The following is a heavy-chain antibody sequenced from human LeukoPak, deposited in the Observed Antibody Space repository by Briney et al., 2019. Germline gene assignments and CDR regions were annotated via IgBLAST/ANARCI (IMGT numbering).Heavy chain of an antibody. CDR3: AKEWGTYCSSTSCYIFDY. CDR1: GFTFSSYG. CDR2: IRYDGSNK. D-gene: IGHD2-2*01. V-gene: IGHV3-30*02. J-gene: IGHJ4*02. Sequence: PGGSLRLSCAASGFTFSSYGMHWVRQAPGKGLEWVAFIRYDGSNKYYADSVKGRFTISRDNSKNTLYLQMNSLRAEDTAVYYCAKEWGTYCSSTSCYIFDYWGQGTLVIVSS.